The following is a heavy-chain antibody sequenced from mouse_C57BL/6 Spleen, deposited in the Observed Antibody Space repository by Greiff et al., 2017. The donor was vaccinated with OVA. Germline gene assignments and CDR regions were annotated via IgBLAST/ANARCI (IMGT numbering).Heavy chain of an antibody. CDR2: INYDGSST. CDR1: GFTFSDYY. CDR3: ARDGAYGGSSYNWYFDV. J-gene: IGHJ1*03. D-gene: IGHD1-1*01. V-gene: IGHV5-16*01. Sequence: EVKVVESEGGLVQPGSSMKLSCTASGFTFSDYYMAWVRQVPEKGLEWVANINYDGSSTYYLDSLKSRFIISRDNAKNILYLQMSSLKSEDTATYYCARDGAYGGSSYNWYFDVWGTGTTVTVSS.